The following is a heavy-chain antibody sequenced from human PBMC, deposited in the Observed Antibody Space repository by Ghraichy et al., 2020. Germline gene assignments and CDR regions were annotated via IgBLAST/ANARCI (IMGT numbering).Heavy chain of an antibody. D-gene: IGHD1-26*01. Sequence: ASVKVSCKTSGHTFTSYDINWVRQATGQGLEWMGWMNPNSGNTDYAQKFRGRVTMTSDTSIGTAYMELSSLTSEDTAVYYCSTFSSVVGASSAYYYGMDVWGQGTTVTVSS. V-gene: IGHV1-8*02. J-gene: IGHJ6*02. CDR2: MNPNSGNT. CDR3: STFSSVVGASSAYYYGMDV. CDR1: GHTFTSYD.